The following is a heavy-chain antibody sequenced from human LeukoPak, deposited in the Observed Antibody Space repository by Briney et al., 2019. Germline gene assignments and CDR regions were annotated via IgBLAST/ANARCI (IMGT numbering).Heavy chain of an antibody. CDR1: GYTFTSYD. D-gene: IGHD3-3*01. J-gene: IGHJ6*02. CDR3: ARGHRGTIFGVVTYYGMDV. Sequence: ASVKVSCKASGYTFTSYDINWVRQATGQGLEWMGWMNPNSGNTGYAQKFQGRVTMTRNTSISTAYMELSSLRSEDTAVYYCARGHRGTIFGVVTYYGMDVWGQATTVTVSS. V-gene: IGHV1-8*01. CDR2: MNPNSGNT.